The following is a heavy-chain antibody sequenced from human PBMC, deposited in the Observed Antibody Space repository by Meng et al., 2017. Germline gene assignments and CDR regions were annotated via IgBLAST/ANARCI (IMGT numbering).Heavy chain of an antibody. CDR2: ISYDGSNK. J-gene: IGHJ5*02. CDR1: GFTFSSYA. Sequence: GESLKISCAASGFTFSSYAMHWVRQAPGKGLEWVAVISYDGSNKYYADSVKGRFTISRDNSKNTLYLQMNSLRAEDTAVYYCASRKGALDPWGQGTLVTVSS. V-gene: IGHV3-30*04. CDR3: ASRKGALDP.